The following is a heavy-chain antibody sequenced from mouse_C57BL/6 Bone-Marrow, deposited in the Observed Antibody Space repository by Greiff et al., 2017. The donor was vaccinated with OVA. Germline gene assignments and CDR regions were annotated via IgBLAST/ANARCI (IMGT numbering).Heavy chain of an antibody. Sequence: QVQLQQSGPELVKPGASVKISCKASGYAFSSSWMNWVKQRPGKGLEWIGRIYPGDGDTNYNGKFKGKATLTADKSSSTAYMQLSSLTSEDSAVYFCARGDYGYWGQGTTLTVSS. D-gene: IGHD2-4*01. V-gene: IGHV1-82*01. CDR1: GYAFSSSW. CDR3: ARGDYGY. CDR2: IYPGDGDT. J-gene: IGHJ2*01.